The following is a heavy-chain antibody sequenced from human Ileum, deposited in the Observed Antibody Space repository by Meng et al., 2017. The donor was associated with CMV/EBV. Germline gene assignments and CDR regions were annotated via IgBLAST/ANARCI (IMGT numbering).Heavy chain of an antibody. D-gene: IGHD3-22*01. J-gene: IGHJ4*02. CDR1: GDCGRSRSYH. CDR3: ARSYYDGSDSFY. Sequence: SGDCGRSRSYHWGWTRQPPGKELEWIARAQANGPICYNPSLQGRVSVYIDMSKSRLSLKLSSVTAADTAVYYCARSYYDGSDSFYWGQGSLVTVSS. CDR2: AQANGPI. V-gene: IGHV4-39*01.